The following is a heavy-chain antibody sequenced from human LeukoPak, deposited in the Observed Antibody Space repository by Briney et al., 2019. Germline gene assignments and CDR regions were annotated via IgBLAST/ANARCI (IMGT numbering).Heavy chain of an antibody. Sequence: GGSLRLSCDGSGFIFTNHWMHWVRQAPGKGLEWVSSISSSSSYIYYADSVKGRFTISRDNAKNSLYLQMNSLRAEDTAVYYCARDIYSGYDSGYWGQGTLVTVSS. V-gene: IGHV3-21*01. D-gene: IGHD5-12*01. CDR2: ISSSSSYI. CDR1: GFIFTNHW. CDR3: ARDIYSGYDSGY. J-gene: IGHJ4*02.